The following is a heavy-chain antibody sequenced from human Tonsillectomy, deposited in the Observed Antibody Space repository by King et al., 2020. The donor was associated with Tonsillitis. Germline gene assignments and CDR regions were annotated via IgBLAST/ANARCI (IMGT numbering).Heavy chain of an antibody. V-gene: IGHV3-49*04. CDR2: IRSKAYGGTT. CDR3: SRSLLDGINV. CDR1: GFTFGDYA. Sequence: VQLVESGGGLVQPGRSLRLSCTASGFTFGDYAMNWVRQAPGKGLEWVGFIRSKAYGGTTEYVASVKGRFTISRDDSKSIAYLQMNSLETEDTAVYYCSRSLLDGINVWGQGTTVTVSS. J-gene: IGHJ6*02.